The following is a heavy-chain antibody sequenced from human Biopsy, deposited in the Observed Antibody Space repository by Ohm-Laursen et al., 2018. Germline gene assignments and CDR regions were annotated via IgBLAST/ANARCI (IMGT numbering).Heavy chain of an antibody. CDR2: IIPMFGTA. J-gene: IGHJ4*02. Sequence: SVKVSCNASGGTFINYAISWVRQAPGQGLKWMGGIIPMFGTANYAQMLQGRVTISADESTSTSYMELSSLTTEDTAIYYCARGPHSGSHSCFDYWGRGTLVTVSS. CDR1: GGTFINYA. D-gene: IGHD1-26*01. V-gene: IGHV1-69*13. CDR3: ARGPHSGSHSCFDY.